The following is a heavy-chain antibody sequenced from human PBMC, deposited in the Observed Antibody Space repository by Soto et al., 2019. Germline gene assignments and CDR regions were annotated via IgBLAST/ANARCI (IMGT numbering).Heavy chain of an antibody. CDR1: GGSISGHS. Sequence: SETLSLTCTVSGGSISGHSWIWIRQPAGKGLEWIGHIYPSGSTSYNPSLRSRVTMSLDTSSNQIFLNLTSVTAADTAVFYRVSGRPYSVYDFWAPGTLVIVSS. D-gene: IGHD5-12*01. V-gene: IGHV4-4*07. CDR3: VSGRPYSVYDF. J-gene: IGHJ1*01. CDR2: IYPSGST.